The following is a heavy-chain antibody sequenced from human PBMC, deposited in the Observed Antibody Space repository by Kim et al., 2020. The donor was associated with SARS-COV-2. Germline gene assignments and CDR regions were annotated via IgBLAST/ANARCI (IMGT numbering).Heavy chain of an antibody. CDR1: GFTFSSYG. J-gene: IGHJ5*02. V-gene: IGHV3-30*18. Sequence: GGSLRLSCAASGFTFSSYGMHWVRQAPGKGLEWVAVISSDGSNKYYADSVKGLFTISRDNSKNTLYLQMNSLRAEDTAVYYCAKDLGADFSSGYSWFDP. D-gene: IGHD3-3*01. CDR2: ISSDGSNK. CDR3: AKDLGADFSSGYSWFDP.